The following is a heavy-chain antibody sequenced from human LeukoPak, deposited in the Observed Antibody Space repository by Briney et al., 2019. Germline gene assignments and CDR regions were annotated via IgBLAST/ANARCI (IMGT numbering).Heavy chain of an antibody. CDR3: ARRPGN. J-gene: IGHJ4*02. D-gene: IGHD1-14*01. CDR2: IYSGGAI. V-gene: IGHV3-53*01. Sequence: GGSLRLSCVASGFAFGSNYMSWVRQAPGKGLEWVSLIYSGGAIRYADSVKGRFTISRDSSKNTLFLQMNDLTVEDTARYYCARRPGNWGQGILVTVSS. CDR1: GFAFGSNY.